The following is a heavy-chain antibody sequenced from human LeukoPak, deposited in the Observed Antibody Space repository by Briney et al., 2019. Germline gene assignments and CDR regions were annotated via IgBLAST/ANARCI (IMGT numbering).Heavy chain of an antibody. CDR2: ISSSAGST. D-gene: IGHD2-15*01. J-gene: IGHJ4*02. CDR1: GFTFSNYA. CDR3: TRDLEYCSDGSCYLLDY. V-gene: IGHV3-64*02. Sequence: QTGGSLRLSCAAAGFTFSNYAMHWVRQAPGKGLEFVSVISSSAGSTYYADSVKGRFTISRDNSKNTLYLQMGSLRADDMAVYYCTRDLEYCSDGSCYLLDYWGQGTLVTVSS.